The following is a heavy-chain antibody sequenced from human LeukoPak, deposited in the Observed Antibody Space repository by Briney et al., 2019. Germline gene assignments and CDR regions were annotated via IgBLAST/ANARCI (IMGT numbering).Heavy chain of an antibody. V-gene: IGHV3-21*01. CDR2: IGGGSTSI. CDR1: GFTFRSYS. Sequence: GGSLRLSCAASGFTFRSYSMNWVRQAPGKGLEWVASIGGGSTSIYYADSVKGRFTISRDNAKNSLYLQMNRLRAEDTAVYFCAREAEEAFDYWGQGTLVTVSS. CDR3: AREAEEAFDY. J-gene: IGHJ4*02.